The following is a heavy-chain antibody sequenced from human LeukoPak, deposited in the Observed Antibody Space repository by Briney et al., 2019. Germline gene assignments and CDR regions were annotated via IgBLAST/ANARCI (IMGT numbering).Heavy chain of an antibody. V-gene: IGHV1-69*04. CDR2: IIPILGIA. D-gene: IGHD6-6*01. CDR3: ARMDRGSSSPNL. J-gene: IGHJ5*02. Sequence: SVKVSCKASGGTFSSYAISWVRQAPGQGLEWMGRIIPILGIANYAQKFQGRVTITADKSTSTAYMELSSLRSEDTAVYYCARMDRGSSSPNLWGQGTLVAVSS. CDR1: GGTFSSYA.